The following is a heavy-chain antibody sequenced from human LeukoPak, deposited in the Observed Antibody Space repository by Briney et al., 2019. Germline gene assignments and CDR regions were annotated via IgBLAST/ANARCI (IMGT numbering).Heavy chain of an antibody. CDR3: ARTKYCSGTSCPGVDP. J-gene: IGHJ5*02. CDR2: IYSGGST. Sequence: GGSLRLSCAASGFTFSAYEMNWVRQAPGKGLEWVSVIYSGGSTYYADSVKGRFTISRHNSKNTLYLQMNSLRVEDTAVYYCARTKYCSGTSCPGVDPWGQGTLVTVSS. CDR1: GFTFSAYE. D-gene: IGHD2-15*01. V-gene: IGHV3-53*04.